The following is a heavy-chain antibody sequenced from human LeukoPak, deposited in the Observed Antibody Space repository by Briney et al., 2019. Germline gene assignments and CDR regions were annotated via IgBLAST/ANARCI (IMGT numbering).Heavy chain of an antibody. V-gene: IGHV3-33*01. CDR1: GFTFSSYG. D-gene: IGHD2-15*01. CDR3: AIIVGYCSGGSCYSNDY. CDR2: IWYDGSNK. J-gene: IGHJ4*02. Sequence: PGGSMRLSCAASGFTFSSYGMHWVRQAPGKGLGWVAVIWYDGSNKYYADSVKGRFTISRDNSKNTLYLQMNSRRAEDTAVYYCAIIVGYCSGGSCYSNDYWGQGTLVTVSS.